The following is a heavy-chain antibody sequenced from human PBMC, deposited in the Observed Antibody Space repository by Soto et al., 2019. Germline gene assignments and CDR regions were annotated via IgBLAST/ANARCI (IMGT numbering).Heavy chain of an antibody. Sequence: GGSLRLSCAASGFTFDDYTMHWVRQAPGKGLEWVSLISWDGGSTYYGDSVKGRFTISRDNSKNSLYLQMNSLRTEDTALYYCAKVVGGPRPNTPQDHYYYGMDVWGQGTTVTVSS. V-gene: IGHV3-43*01. J-gene: IGHJ6*02. CDR2: ISWDGGST. CDR3: AKVVGGPRPNTPQDHYYYGMDV. D-gene: IGHD1-26*01. CDR1: GFTFDDYT.